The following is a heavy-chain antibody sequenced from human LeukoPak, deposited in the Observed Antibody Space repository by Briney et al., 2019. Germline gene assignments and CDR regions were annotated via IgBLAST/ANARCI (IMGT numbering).Heavy chain of an antibody. Sequence: GGSLRLSCAASGFSFDTYTMNWVREAPGKGLQWVALISASGGMSYYTDSVKGRFSISRDSFRNTLHLKMNDLRTEDTAVYYCVKDTGMYFYDSSGFDNWGQGTLVTVSS. CDR3: VKDTGMYFYDSSGFDN. D-gene: IGHD3-22*01. V-gene: IGHV3-23*01. CDR1: GFSFDTYT. J-gene: IGHJ4*02. CDR2: ISASGGMS.